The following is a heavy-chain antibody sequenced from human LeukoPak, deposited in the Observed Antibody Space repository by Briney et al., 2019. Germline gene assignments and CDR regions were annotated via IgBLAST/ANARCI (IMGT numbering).Heavy chain of an antibody. CDR1: GFTFSSYG. D-gene: IGHD4-11*01. V-gene: IGHV3-30*18. CDR3: AKARSALPTDYIFDF. CDR2: ISNDGSTV. Sequence: PGGSLRLSCAASGFTFSSYGMHWVRQTPGKGLEWVAVISNDGSTVRYADSVKGRFTISRDNSKNMLYVQMNSLRADDAAVYYCAKARSALPTDYIFDFWGQGTLVTVSS. J-gene: IGHJ4*02.